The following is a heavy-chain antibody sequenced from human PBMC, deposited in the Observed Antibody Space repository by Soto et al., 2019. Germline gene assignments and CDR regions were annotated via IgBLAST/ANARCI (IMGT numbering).Heavy chain of an antibody. CDR2: IIPPLGTS. CDR1: GETFSRYA. D-gene: IGHD1-7*01. V-gene: IGHV1-69*13. CDR3: ATTATTGYLDY. Sequence: SVKVSCKASGETFSRYAINWVRQAPGQGLEWMGGIIPPLGTSNYAQKFQGRVTFTADESTSTAHMELSSLRSVDSAVYYCATTATTGYLDYWGQGTLVTVSS. J-gene: IGHJ4*02.